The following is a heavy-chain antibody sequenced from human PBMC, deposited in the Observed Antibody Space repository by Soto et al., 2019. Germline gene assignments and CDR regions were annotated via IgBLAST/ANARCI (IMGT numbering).Heavy chain of an antibody. CDR1: GTSISSTNYY. CDR3: ARTYDYDSSGYYFYY. CDR2: IYYTGST. Sequence: ETLSLTCTVSGTSISSTNYYWGWIRQHPGKGLEWITSIYYTGSTNYNPSLKSRVTLAVDMSKNQFSLMLSSVTAADTAAYYCARTYDYDSSGYYFYYWGQETLVTVSS. J-gene: IGHJ4*02. V-gene: IGHV4-39*07. D-gene: IGHD3-22*01.